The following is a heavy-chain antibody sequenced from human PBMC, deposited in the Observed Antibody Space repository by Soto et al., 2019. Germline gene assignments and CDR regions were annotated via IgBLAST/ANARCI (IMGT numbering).Heavy chain of an antibody. CDR3: AKVSLGALTFTDYYYYGLDV. V-gene: IGHV3-23*01. CDR1: GFTFSTYA. D-gene: IGHD1-26*01. Sequence: EVQLLESGGGLVQPGGSLRLSCAASGFTFSTYAMNWVRQAPGKGLEWVSAISGGGGTTYSADSVKGRVTISRDNSKNTLYLQMNSLRAEDTAVYYGAKVSLGALTFTDYYYYGLDVWGQGTTVTVSS. J-gene: IGHJ6*02. CDR2: ISGGGGTT.